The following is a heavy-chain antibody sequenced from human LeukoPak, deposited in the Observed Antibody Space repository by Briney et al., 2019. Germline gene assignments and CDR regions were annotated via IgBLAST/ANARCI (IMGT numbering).Heavy chain of an antibody. CDR1: GGSISSGSYY. V-gene: IGHV4-61*02. D-gene: IGHD3-3*01. Sequence: PSETLSVICTVSGGSISSGSYYGSWIRQPAGKGLEWIGRIYTSGSTNYNPSLKSRVTISVDTSKNQFSLKLSSVTAADTAVYCCARRGRVDYDFWTGYYYNMDVWGKGTTVTVSS. CDR3: ARRGRVDYDFWTGYYYNMDV. CDR2: IYTSGST. J-gene: IGHJ6*03.